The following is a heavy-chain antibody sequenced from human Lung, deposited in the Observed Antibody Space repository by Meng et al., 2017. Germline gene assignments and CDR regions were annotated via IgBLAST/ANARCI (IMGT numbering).Heavy chain of an antibody. Sequence: QGELQQWGAGLLKPSETLSLTCVVSGGSFSYYYWSLIRQPPGKGLEWIGEINHSGSTNYNPSLESRATISVDTSQNNLSLKLSSVTAADSAVYYCARGPTTMAHDFDYWGQGTLVTVSS. CDR3: ARGPTTMAHDFDY. CDR1: GGSFSYYY. V-gene: IGHV4-34*01. CDR2: INHSGST. J-gene: IGHJ4*02. D-gene: IGHD4-11*01.